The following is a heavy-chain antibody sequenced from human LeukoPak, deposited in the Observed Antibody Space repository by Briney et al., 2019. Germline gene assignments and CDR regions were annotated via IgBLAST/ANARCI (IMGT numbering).Heavy chain of an antibody. V-gene: IGHV4-59*12. Sequence: SETLSLTCTVSGGSISSYYWSWIRQPPGKGLEWIGYIYYTGSTNYNPSLKSRVTMSVDTSKNQFSLKLSSVTAADTAVYYCARHSWNYDYVWGSYRPNYFDYWGQGTLVTVSS. D-gene: IGHD3-16*02. CDR3: ARHSWNYDYVWGSYRPNYFDY. CDR1: GGSISSYY. J-gene: IGHJ4*02. CDR2: IYYTGST.